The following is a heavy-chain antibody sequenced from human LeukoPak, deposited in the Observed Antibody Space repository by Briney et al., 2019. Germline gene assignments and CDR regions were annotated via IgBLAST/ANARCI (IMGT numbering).Heavy chain of an antibody. V-gene: IGHV1-69*13. D-gene: IGHD1-26*01. J-gene: IGHJ4*02. CDR3: AREVGALKIFDY. CDR2: IIPIFGTA. Sequence: ASVKVSCKASGGTFSSYAISWVRQAPGQGLEWMGGIIPIFGTANYAQKFQGRVTITADESTSTAYMELSSLRSEDTAVYYCAREVGALKIFDYWGRGTLVTVSS. CDR1: GGTFSSYA.